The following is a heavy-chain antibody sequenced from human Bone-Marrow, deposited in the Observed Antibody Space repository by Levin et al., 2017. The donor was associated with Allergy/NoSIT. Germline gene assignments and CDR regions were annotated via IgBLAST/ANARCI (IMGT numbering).Heavy chain of an antibody. Sequence: GGSLRLSCAASGFTFTDYWMTWVRQAPGKGLEGVANIHKDGSEKYYVDSVKGRFTVSRDNAKNTLYLQMSSLRAEDTAVYYCTTDLNWGSTWGQGTLVTVSS. CDR1: GFTFTDYW. V-gene: IGHV3-7*01. CDR2: IHKDGSEK. J-gene: IGHJ4*02. D-gene: IGHD7-27*01. CDR3: TTDLNWGST.